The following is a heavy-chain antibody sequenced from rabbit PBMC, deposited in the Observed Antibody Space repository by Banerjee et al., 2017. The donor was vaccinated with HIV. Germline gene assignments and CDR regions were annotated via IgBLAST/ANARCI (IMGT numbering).Heavy chain of an antibody. Sequence: QSLEESGGDLVQPGESLTLTCTASGFSFSNYYYMCWVRQAPGKGLEWVACIDAGSSGSTYYASWAKGRFTISKTSSTTVTLQMTSLTAADTATYFCARDLAGVIGWNFNLWGQGTLVTVS. V-gene: IGHV1S40*01. J-gene: IGHJ4*01. D-gene: IGHD4-1*01. CDR2: IDAGSSGST. CDR3: ARDLAGVIGWNFNL. CDR1: GFSFSNYYY.